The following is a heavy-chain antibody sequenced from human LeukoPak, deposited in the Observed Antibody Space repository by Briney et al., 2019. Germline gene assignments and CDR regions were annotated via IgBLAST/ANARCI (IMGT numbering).Heavy chain of an antibody. Sequence: SETLSLTCTVSGGSISSYYWSWIRQPPGKGLEWIGYIYYSGSTNYNPSLKSRVTISVDTSKNQFSLKLSSVTAADTAVYYCARTSIGGYYYGMDVWGQGTTVTVSS. CDR2: IYYSGST. CDR1: GGSISSYY. V-gene: IGHV4-59*01. D-gene: IGHD3-3*01. J-gene: IGHJ6*02. CDR3: ARTSIGGYYYGMDV.